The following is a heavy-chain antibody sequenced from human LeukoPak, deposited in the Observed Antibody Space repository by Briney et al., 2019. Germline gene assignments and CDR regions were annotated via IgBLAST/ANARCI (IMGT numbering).Heavy chain of an antibody. CDR1: GLTFNIYS. D-gene: IGHD4-23*01. V-gene: IGHV3-48*02. CDR3: ASSGDYGGNRFDY. J-gene: IGHJ4*02. CDR2: ISSSSVVV. Sequence: PGGSLRLSCVASGLTFNIYSMNWVRQAPGKGLEWVSYISSSSVVVYYADSVKGRFTISRDNAKNSLYLQMNRLRDEDTAVYYCASSGDYGGNRFDYWGQGTLVTVSS.